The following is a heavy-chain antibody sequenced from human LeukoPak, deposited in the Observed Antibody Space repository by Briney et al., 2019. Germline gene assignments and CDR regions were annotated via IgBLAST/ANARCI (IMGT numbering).Heavy chain of an antibody. CDR2: INHSGST. CDR1: GGSFSGYY. J-gene: IGHJ5*02. V-gene: IGHV4-34*01. D-gene: IGHD2-2*01. CDR3: ARGAVVVPVARAAGFDP. Sequence: SETLSLTCAVYGGSFSGYYWSWIRQPPGKGLEWIGEINHSGSTNYNPSLKSRVTISVDTSKNQFSLKLSSVTAADTAVYYCARGAVVVPVARAAGFDPWGQGTLVTVSS.